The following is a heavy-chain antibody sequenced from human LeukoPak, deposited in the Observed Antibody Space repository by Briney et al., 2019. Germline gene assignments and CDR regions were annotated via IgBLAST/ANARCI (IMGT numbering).Heavy chain of an antibody. CDR2: MNPNSGNT. CDR3: ATLRDIVVVPAATPGDYYYYGMDV. D-gene: IGHD2-2*01. Sequence: ASVKDSCMASLYTFTSYDIHWVRQATGQGLEWMGWMNPNSGNTGYVQKFQGRVTMTRNTSISTAYMELSSLRSEDTAVYYCATLRDIVVVPAATPGDYYYYGMDVWGQGATVTASS. J-gene: IGHJ6*02. V-gene: IGHV1-8*01. CDR1: LYTFTSYD.